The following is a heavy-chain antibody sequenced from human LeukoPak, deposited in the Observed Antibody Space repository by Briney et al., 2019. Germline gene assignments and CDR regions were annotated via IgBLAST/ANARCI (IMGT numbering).Heavy chain of an antibody. V-gene: IGHV4-31*03. J-gene: IGHJ6*02. Sequence: PSQTLSLTCTVSGGSISSGGYYWSWIRQHPGKGLEWIGYIYYSGSTYYNPSLKSRLTISVDTSKNQFSLKLSSVTAADTAVYYCARSMVRGVYYYYGMDVWGQGTTVTVSS. D-gene: IGHD3-10*01. CDR1: GGSISSGGYY. CDR2: IYYSGST. CDR3: ARSMVRGVYYYYGMDV.